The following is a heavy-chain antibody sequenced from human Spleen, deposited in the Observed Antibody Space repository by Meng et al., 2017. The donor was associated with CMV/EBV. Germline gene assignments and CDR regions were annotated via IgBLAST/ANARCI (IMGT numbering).Heavy chain of an antibody. D-gene: IGHD5-18*01. J-gene: IGHJ6*02. Sequence: ASVKVSCKTSGYTFTSYGISWVRQAPGQGLEWMGWISAYNGNTNYAQKLQGRVTMTTDTSTSTAYMELRSLRSEDTAVYYCARALPTAMVLSMDVWGQGTTVTVSS. CDR3: ARALPTAMVLSMDV. CDR2: ISAYNGNT. CDR1: GYTFTSYG. V-gene: IGHV1-18*01.